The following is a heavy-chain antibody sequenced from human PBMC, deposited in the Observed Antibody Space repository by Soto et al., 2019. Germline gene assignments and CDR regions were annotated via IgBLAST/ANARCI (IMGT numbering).Heavy chain of an antibody. Sequence: GGSLRLSCAASGISFSTYAMHWVRQAPGKGPEWVALVSFEGSNTYYADSVKGRFTISRDNSKNTLYLQMNSLGAEDTAVYYCAKDRSQQDYFDYWGQGTLVTVSS. D-gene: IGHD6-13*01. CDR1: GISFSTYA. CDR3: AKDRSQQDYFDY. J-gene: IGHJ4*02. V-gene: IGHV3-30*04. CDR2: VSFEGSNT.